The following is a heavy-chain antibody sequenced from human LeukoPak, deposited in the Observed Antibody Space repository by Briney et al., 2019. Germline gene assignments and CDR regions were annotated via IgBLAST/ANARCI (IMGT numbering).Heavy chain of an antibody. CDR2: INGGGDAT. V-gene: IGHV3-23*01. D-gene: IGHD2-2*01. Sequence: PGGSLRLSCAASGFAFSTYCMSWVRQAPGKGLEWVSAINGGGDATEYADSVKGRFTISRDNSKNTLYLQMNSLRPDDTAVYYCARCTASCYANAFDVWGQGTLLTVSS. CDR3: ARCTASCYANAFDV. J-gene: IGHJ3*01. CDR1: GFAFSTYC.